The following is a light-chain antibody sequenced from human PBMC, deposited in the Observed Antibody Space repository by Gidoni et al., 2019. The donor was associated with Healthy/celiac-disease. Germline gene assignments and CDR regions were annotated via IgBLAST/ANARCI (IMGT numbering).Light chain of an antibody. Sequence: EIVMTQSPATLSVFPGERATLSCRARQSVSSNLAWYQQKPGQAPRHLIYGASTRATGIPARFSGSGSGTEFTLTISSLQSEDFAVYYCQQYNNWPPLTFXGXTKVEIK. J-gene: IGKJ4*01. CDR2: GAS. CDR3: QQYNNWPPLT. V-gene: IGKV3-15*01. CDR1: QSVSSN.